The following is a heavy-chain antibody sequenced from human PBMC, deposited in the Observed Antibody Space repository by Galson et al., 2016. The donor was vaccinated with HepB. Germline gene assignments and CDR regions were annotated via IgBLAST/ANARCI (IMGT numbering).Heavy chain of an antibody. Sequence: SLRLSCAASGFTFSSYGTGWVRQAPGKGLEWVSSISATGGSTYYADSLKGRFTISRGNSKDTLFLQMNSLRAEDTAVYYCAKDPYYYGSGASVFDSWGQGTLVTVSS. CDR3: AKDPYYYGSGASVFDS. CDR2: ISATGGST. CDR1: GFTFSSYG. V-gene: IGHV3-23*01. J-gene: IGHJ4*02. D-gene: IGHD3-10*01.